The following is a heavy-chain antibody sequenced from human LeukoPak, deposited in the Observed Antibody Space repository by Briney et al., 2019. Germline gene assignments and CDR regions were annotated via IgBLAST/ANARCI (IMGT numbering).Heavy chain of an antibody. CDR2: ISSSGSTI. CDR3: AKDLYSGSYTSFDY. V-gene: IGHV3-48*01. D-gene: IGHD1-26*01. CDR1: GFTFSSYG. J-gene: IGHJ4*02. Sequence: GGSLRLSCAASGFTFSSYGMHWVRQAPGKGLEWVSYISSSGSTIYYADSVKGRFTISRDNSKNTLYLQMNSLRAEDTAVYYCAKDLYSGSYTSFDYWGQGTLVTVSS.